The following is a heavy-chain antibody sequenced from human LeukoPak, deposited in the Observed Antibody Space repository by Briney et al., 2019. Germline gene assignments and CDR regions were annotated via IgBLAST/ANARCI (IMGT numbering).Heavy chain of an antibody. V-gene: IGHV4-59*01. CDR1: GGSISSYY. Sequence: PSETLSLTCTVSGGSISSYYWSWIRQPPGKGLEWIGYIYYSGSTNYNPSLRSRVTISVDTSKNQFSLKLSSVTAADTAVYYCARGDPRYSSKTDYWGQGTLVTVSS. D-gene: IGHD6-13*01. J-gene: IGHJ4*02. CDR2: IYYSGST. CDR3: ARGDPRYSSKTDY.